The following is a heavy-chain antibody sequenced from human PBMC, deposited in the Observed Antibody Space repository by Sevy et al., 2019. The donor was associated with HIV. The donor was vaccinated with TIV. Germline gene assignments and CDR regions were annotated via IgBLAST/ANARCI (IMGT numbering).Heavy chain of an antibody. CDR1: GGSISSYY. CDR3: VRETSENWFDP. J-gene: IGHJ5*02. CDR2: IYYSGST. Sequence: SETLSLTCTVSGGSISSYYWSWIRQPPGKGLEWIGYIYYSGSTNYNPSLKSRVTISVDTSKNQFSLKLSSVTAADTAVYYCVRETSENWFDPWGQGTLVTVSS. V-gene: IGHV4-59*01.